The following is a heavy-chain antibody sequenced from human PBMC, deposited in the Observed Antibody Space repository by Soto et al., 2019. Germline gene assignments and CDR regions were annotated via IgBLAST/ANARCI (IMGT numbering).Heavy chain of an antibody. CDR1: GYTFTGYY. CDR2: INPETGGT. D-gene: IGHD2-2*01. V-gene: IGHV1-2*02. J-gene: IGHJ6*02. CDR3: ARERYQVISDGMDV. Sequence: QVQLVQSGADVKTPGASVRVSCKASGYTFTGYYVHWVREAPGQGLEWMGWINPETGGTSYAQKFQGRVTLSRDTSINTAYLELSRLRFDDAAVYFWARERYQVISDGMDVWGQGTTVTVSS.